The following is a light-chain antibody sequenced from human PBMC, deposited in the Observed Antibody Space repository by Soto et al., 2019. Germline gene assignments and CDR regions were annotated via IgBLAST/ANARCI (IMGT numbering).Light chain of an antibody. J-gene: IGKJ4*01. V-gene: IGKV3-15*01. CDR3: QQYNNWPPIT. CDR1: QSVGSN. CDR2: GAS. Sequence: EIVMTQSPPTLSVSPGERTTLSCRASQSVGSNLAWYQQKPGQAPRLLIYGASTRDTGIPARFSGSGSGTECTLFLSSLQSEDFAVYCCQQYNNWPPITVGGGTKVEIK.